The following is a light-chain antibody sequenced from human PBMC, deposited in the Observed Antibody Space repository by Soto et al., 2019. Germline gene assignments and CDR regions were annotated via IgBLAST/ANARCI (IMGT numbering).Light chain of an antibody. J-gene: IGKJ1*01. Sequence: ILITHSPDSLAVSLGARATINCKSSQSIFYSSNNKNYLTWYQQKPGQPPKLLIYWASTRESGVPDRFSGSGSGTDFTLTISSLQAEDVAVYYCQQYYSTPWTFGQGTKVDIK. V-gene: IGKV4-1*01. CDR2: WAS. CDR1: QSIFYSSNNKNY. CDR3: QQYYSTPWT.